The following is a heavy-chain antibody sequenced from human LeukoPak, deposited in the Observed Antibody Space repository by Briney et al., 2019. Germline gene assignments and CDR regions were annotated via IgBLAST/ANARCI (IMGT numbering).Heavy chain of an antibody. Sequence: GRSLRLSCAAPGFTFYSYGMHWVRPAPGKGLEWVAVISYDGSNKYYVDSVKGRFTISRDNSKNTLYLQMNSLRPEDTAVYYCAKDRTYDYGTYDAFDIWGPGTMVTVSS. CDR2: ISYDGSNK. J-gene: IGHJ3*02. D-gene: IGHD4-17*01. CDR1: GFTFYSYG. CDR3: AKDRTYDYGTYDAFDI. V-gene: IGHV3-30*18.